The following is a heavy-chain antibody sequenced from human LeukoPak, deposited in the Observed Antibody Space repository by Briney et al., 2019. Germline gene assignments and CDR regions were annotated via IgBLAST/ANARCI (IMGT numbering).Heavy chain of an antibody. Sequence: GASVKVSCKASGYTFTGYYMHWVRQAPGQGLEWMGWINPNSGGTNYAQKFQGRVTMTRDTSISTAYMELSRLRSDDTAVYYCARERIFGRGWFDPWGQGTLVTVSS. CDR1: GYTFTGYY. CDR2: INPNSGGT. J-gene: IGHJ5*02. V-gene: IGHV1-2*02. D-gene: IGHD2-15*01. CDR3: ARERIFGRGWFDP.